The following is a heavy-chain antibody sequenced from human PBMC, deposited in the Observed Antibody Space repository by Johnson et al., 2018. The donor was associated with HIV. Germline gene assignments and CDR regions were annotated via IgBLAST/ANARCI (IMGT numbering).Heavy chain of an antibody. J-gene: IGHJ3*02. CDR3: ARDSQHYYDSSGYFLGNAFNI. Sequence: VQLVESGGGLVQPGGSLRLSCAASGFTFSSYAMSWVRQAPGKGLEWVSAISGSGGSTYYADSVKGRFPISRDNAKNSLYLQMNSLRAEDTALYYCARDSQHYYDSSGYFLGNAFNIWGQGTMVTVSS. CDR2: ISGSGGST. V-gene: IGHV3-23*04. CDR1: GFTFSSYA. D-gene: IGHD3-22*01.